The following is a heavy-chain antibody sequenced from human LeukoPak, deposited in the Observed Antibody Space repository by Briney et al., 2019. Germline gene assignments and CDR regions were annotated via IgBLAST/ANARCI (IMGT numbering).Heavy chain of an antibody. V-gene: IGHV4-59*01. Sequence: PSETLSLTCTVSGGSISSYHWSWIRQAPGKGLEWIGYIHYSGSTNYNPSLKSRVTMAVDTSKNQFSLKLSSVTAADTAIYYCARNPTIFGVVLTPDYWGQGTLVTVSS. D-gene: IGHD3-3*01. CDR3: ARNPTIFGVVLTPDY. CDR2: IHYSGST. J-gene: IGHJ4*02. CDR1: GGSISSYH.